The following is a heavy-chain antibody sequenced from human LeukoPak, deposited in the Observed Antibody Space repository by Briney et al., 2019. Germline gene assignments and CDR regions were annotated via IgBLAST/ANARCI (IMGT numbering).Heavy chain of an antibody. V-gene: IGHV1-2*02. CDR1: GYTFTGYY. Sequence: ASVKVSCKASGYTFTGYYMHWVRQAPGQGLEWMGWINPNSGGTNYAQKFQGRVTMTRDTSISTAYMGLSRLRSDDTAVYYCARARYCSSTSCPYYYYYGMDVWGQGTTVTVSS. CDR3: ARARYCSSTSCPYYYYYGMDV. D-gene: IGHD2-2*01. CDR2: INPNSGGT. J-gene: IGHJ6*02.